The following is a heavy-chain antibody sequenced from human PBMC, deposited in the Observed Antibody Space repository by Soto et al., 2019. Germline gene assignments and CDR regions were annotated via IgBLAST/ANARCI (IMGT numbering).Heavy chain of an antibody. CDR2: IDPSDSYT. D-gene: IGHD6-6*01. CDR1: GYSFTSYW. Sequence: PGESLKISCKGSGYSFTSYWISWVRQMPGNGLEWMGRIDPSDSYTNYSPSFQGHVTISADKSISTAYLQWSSLKASDTAMYYCAGLAGYSSPSYYYYGMDVWGQGTTVTVSS. J-gene: IGHJ6*02. CDR3: AGLAGYSSPSYYYYGMDV. V-gene: IGHV5-10-1*01.